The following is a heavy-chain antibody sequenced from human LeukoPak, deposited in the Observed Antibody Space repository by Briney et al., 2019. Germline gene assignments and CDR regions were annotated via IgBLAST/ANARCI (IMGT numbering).Heavy chain of an antibody. CDR2: IIPIFGTA. V-gene: IGHV1-69*05. CDR3: ARARDGYNYYDAFDI. J-gene: IGHJ3*02. CDR1: GGTFTIYA. Sequence: SVKVSCKASGGTFTIYAISWVRQAPGQGLEWMGGIIPIFGTANYAQKFQGRVTITTDESTSTAYMELSSLRSEDTAVYYCARARDGYNYYDAFDIWGQGTMVTVSS. D-gene: IGHD5-24*01.